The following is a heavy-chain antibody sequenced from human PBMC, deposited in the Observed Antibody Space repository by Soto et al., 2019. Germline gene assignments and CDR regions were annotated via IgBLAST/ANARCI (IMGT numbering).Heavy chain of an antibody. CDR3: ARGRMAVAGRSRWFDS. D-gene: IGHD6-19*01. CDR2: IKQDGSEK. Sequence: GPLRLSCAASRFTLSSYWMTWVRQAPGKGLEWVANIKQDGSEKNYVDSVKGRFSIPRDNAKNSLYLQMNSLRTEDSAVYYWARGRMAVAGRSRWFDSWGQGTLVTVSS. J-gene: IGHJ5*01. CDR1: RFTLSSYW. V-gene: IGHV3-7*05.